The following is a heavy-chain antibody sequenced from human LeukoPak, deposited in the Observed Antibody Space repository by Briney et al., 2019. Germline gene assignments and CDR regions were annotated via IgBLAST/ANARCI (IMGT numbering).Heavy chain of an antibody. CDR3: VRAVSGWPSNWFDP. CDR1: GFTFSSYA. Sequence: GGSLRLSCAASGFTFSSYAMSWVRQAPGKGLEWVSAISGSGGSTYYADSVKGRFTISRDNSKNTVDLQVSRLRAEDTAVYYCVRAVSGWPSNWFDPWGQGSLVTVSS. CDR2: ISGSGGST. V-gene: IGHV3-23*01. J-gene: IGHJ5*02. D-gene: IGHD6-19*01.